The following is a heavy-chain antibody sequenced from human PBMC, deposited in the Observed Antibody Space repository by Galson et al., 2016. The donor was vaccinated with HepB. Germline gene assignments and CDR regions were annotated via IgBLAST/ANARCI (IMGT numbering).Heavy chain of an antibody. D-gene: IGHD2-2*01. CDR2: ISYSGST. Sequence: TLSLTCTVSGDSINSGAYYWSWIRQRPGKGLEWIGYISYSGSTYYNPSLKSRVAISVDTSQNQFSVKLSSVTAADTAVYYCAREVWYCSSTNCDEFDSCGQGTQVTVSS. J-gene: IGHJ4*02. CDR1: GDSINSGAYY. V-gene: IGHV4-31*03. CDR3: AREVWYCSSTNCDEFDS.